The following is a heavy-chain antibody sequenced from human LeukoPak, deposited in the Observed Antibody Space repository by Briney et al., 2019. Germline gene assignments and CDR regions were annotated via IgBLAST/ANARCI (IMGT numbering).Heavy chain of an antibody. D-gene: IGHD3-3*01. Sequence: SVKVSCKGSGYIFPDYYIYWVRQAPGQGLEWMGGIIPIFGTANYAQKFQGRVTITADESTSTAYMELSSLRSEDTAVYYCARNSDFWSGYYSAWGQGTLVTVSS. CDR2: IIPIFGTA. V-gene: IGHV1-69*13. CDR1: GYIFPDYY. J-gene: IGHJ5*02. CDR3: ARNSDFWSGYYSA.